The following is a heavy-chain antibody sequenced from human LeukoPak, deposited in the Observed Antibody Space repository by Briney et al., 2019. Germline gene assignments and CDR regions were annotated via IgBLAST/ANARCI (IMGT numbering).Heavy chain of an antibody. Sequence: SETLSLTCAAYGGSFSGYYWSWIRQPPGKGLEWIGEINHSGSTNYNPSLKSRVTISVDTSKNQFPLKLSSVTAADTAVYYCARGGGMRYYYGSGSPYKTWGQGTLVTVSS. J-gene: IGHJ5*02. CDR1: GGSFSGYY. V-gene: IGHV4-34*01. D-gene: IGHD3-10*01. CDR2: INHSGST. CDR3: ARGGGMRYYYGSGSPYKT.